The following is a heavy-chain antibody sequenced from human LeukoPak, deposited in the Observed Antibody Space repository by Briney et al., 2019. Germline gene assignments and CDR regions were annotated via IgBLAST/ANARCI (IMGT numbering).Heavy chain of an antibody. CDR2: ISPDGSTT. V-gene: IGHV3-74*01. Sequence: GGSLRLSCAASGFTFSTYWMHWVRQAPGQGPVWVSRISPDGSTTTYADSVRGRFSISRDNAKNTLYMQMNSLRVDDTAVYYCAKAGPLSWMPMTHLDYWGQGTLVTVSS. D-gene: IGHD2-2*01. CDR1: GFTFSTYW. CDR3: AKAGPLSWMPMTHLDY. J-gene: IGHJ4*02.